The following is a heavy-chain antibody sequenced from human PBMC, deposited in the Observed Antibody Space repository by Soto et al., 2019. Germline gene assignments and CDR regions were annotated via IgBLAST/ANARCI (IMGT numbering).Heavy chain of an antibody. CDR2: MTPTRGYR. V-gene: IGHV1-8*01. D-gene: IGHD3-3*01. CDR1: GYSFASFD. J-gene: IGHJ6*03. Sequence: QVQLIQSGAEVKKPGASVNVSCKASGYSFASFDIIWVRQAPGQGLEWVGGMTPTRGYRGFAQRLQGRVTMTRNTVINTAYMELGSLRSEETAVYYCARGVRGEWFPRISCCYIDLWGTGTTVTVSS. CDR3: ARGVRGEWFPRISCCYIDL.